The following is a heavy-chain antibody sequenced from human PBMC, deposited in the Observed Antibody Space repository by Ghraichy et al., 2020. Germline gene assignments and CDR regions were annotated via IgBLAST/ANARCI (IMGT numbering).Heavy chain of an antibody. D-gene: IGHD4-23*01. CDR2: ITSTSSTK. CDR1: GFTFSSYS. Sequence: GGSLRLSCVGSGFTFSSYSLNWVRQSPGKGLEWVSYITSTSSTKFYADSVKGRFTISRDNAQNSLYLQMNGLRDDDTAVYYCARGSTVVRFFYNDGMDVWGQGTTVTVSS. V-gene: IGHV3-48*02. CDR3: ARGSTVVRFFYNDGMDV. J-gene: IGHJ6*02.